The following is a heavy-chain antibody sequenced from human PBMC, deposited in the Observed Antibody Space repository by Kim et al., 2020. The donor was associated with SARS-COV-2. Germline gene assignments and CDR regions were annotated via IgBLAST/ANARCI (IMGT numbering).Heavy chain of an antibody. Sequence: SETLSLTCTVSGGSISSSSYYWGWIRQPPGKGLEWIGSIYYSGSTYYNPSLKSRVTISVDTSKNQFSLKLSSVTAADTAVYYCARLRGDRPYYYYYGMDVWGQGTTVTVSS. V-gene: IGHV4-39*01. CDR2: IYYSGST. CDR3: ARLRGDRPYYYYYGMDV. D-gene: IGHD2-21*02. J-gene: IGHJ6*02. CDR1: GGSISSSSYY.